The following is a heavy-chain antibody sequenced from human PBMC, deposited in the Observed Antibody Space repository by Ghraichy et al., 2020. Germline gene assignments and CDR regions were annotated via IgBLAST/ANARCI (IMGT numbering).Heavy chain of an antibody. J-gene: IGHJ6*02. Sequence: GGSLRLSCAASGFTFSSYSMNWVRQAPGKGLEWVSSISSSSSYIYYADSVKGRFTISRDNAKNSLYLQMNSLRAEDTAVYYCARDDGPRATPYIVLMVYANYYYYGMDVWGQGTTVTVSS. CDR1: GFTFSSYS. D-gene: IGHD2-8*01. V-gene: IGHV3-21*01. CDR3: ARDDGPRATPYIVLMVYANYYYYGMDV. CDR2: ISSSSSYI.